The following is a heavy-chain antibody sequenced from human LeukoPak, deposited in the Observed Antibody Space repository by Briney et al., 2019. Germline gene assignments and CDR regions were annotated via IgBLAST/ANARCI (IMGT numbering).Heavy chain of an antibody. Sequence: SETLSLTCTVSGGSISSYYWSWIRQPAGKGLEWIGRIYTSGSTNYNPSLKSRVTISVDTSKNQFSLKLSSVTAADTAVYYCARAGCSSTSCYEVYYYYYMDVWGKGTTVTVSS. J-gene: IGHJ6*03. CDR1: GGSISSYY. V-gene: IGHV4-4*07. CDR2: IYTSGST. D-gene: IGHD2-2*01. CDR3: ARAGCSSTSCYEVYYYYYMDV.